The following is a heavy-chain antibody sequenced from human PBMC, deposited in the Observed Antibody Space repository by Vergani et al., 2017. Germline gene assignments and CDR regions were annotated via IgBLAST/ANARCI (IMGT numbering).Heavy chain of an antibody. D-gene: IGHD3-3*01. CDR3: AREANLRFLEWLLSDAFDI. CDR2: ISSSSSYI. Sequence: EVQLVESGGGLVKPGGSLRLSCAASGFTFSSYSMNLVRQAPGKGLEWVSSISSSSSYIYYADSVKGRFTISRDNAKNSLYLQMNSLRAEDTALYYCAREANLRFLEWLLSDAFDIWGQGTMVTVSS. CDR1: GFTFSSYS. V-gene: IGHV3-21*01. J-gene: IGHJ3*02.